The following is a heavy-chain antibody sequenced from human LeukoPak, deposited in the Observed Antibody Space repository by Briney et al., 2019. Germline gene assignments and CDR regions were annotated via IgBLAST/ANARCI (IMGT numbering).Heavy chain of an antibody. D-gene: IGHD1-26*01. Sequence: ASVKVSCKASGYTFTGYYMHWVRQAPGRGLEWMGWINPNSGGTNYAQKFQGRVTMTRDTSISTAYMELSRLRSDDTAVYYCARVIVGATTGAFDIWGQGTMVTVSS. CDR3: ARVIVGATTGAFDI. J-gene: IGHJ3*02. V-gene: IGHV1-2*02. CDR1: GYTFTGYY. CDR2: INPNSGGT.